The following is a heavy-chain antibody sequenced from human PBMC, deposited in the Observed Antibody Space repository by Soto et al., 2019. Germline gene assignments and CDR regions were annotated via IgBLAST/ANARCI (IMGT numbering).Heavy chain of an antibody. Sequence: GGSLRLSCAASGFTFSSYSMNWVRQAPGKGLEWVSYISSSSSTIYYADSVKGRFTISRDNAKNSLYLQMSSLRSEDTAVYYCAREAAALGNDYWGQGTLVTVSS. CDR3: AREAAALGNDY. CDR2: ISSSSSTI. D-gene: IGHD2-2*01. J-gene: IGHJ4*02. V-gene: IGHV3-48*01. CDR1: GFTFSSYS.